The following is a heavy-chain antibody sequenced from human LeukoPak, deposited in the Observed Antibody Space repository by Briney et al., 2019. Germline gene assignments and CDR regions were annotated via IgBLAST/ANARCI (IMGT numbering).Heavy chain of an antibody. V-gene: IGHV3-20*04. D-gene: IGHD1-20*01. Sequence: GGSLRLSCAASGFTFGDYGMSWVRQAPGKGLEWVSGINWNGGSTGYADSVKGRFTISRDNAKNSLYLQMNSLRAEDTALYYCARDRGLTGTNDAFDIWGQGTMVTVSS. CDR1: GFTFGDYG. J-gene: IGHJ3*02. CDR3: ARDRGLTGTNDAFDI. CDR2: INWNGGST.